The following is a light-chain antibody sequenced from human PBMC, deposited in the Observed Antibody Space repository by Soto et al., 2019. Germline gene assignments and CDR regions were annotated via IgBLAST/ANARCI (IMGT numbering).Light chain of an antibody. Sequence: IVLTQSPGTLSLSPGERATLSCRASQSVWGTYLAWYQHKPGQAPRLLIYGASNRASGIPDRFSGSGSGTDFTLTISRLEPEDFAVYYCQQYGCSPFTFGPGTKVDIK. CDR1: QSVWGTY. J-gene: IGKJ3*01. CDR2: GAS. V-gene: IGKV3-20*01. CDR3: QQYGCSPFT.